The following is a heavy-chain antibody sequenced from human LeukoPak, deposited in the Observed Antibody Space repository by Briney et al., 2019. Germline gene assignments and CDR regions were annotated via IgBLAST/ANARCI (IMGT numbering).Heavy chain of an antibody. CDR2: ISYDGSNK. CDR1: GFTFSTYA. V-gene: IGHV3-30-3*01. J-gene: IGHJ4*02. Sequence: GGSLRRSCAASGFTFSTYAMHWVRQAPGKGLEWVAVISYDGSNKDYADSVKGRFTISRDNSKDTLYLQMNSLRAEDTAVYYCASRRLWLQNGESAIDYWGQGTLVTVSS. CDR3: ASRRLWLQNGESAIDY. D-gene: IGHD5-18*01.